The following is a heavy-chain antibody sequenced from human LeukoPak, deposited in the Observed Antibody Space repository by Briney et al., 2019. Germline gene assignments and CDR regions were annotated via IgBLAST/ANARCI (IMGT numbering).Heavy chain of an antibody. D-gene: IGHD3-3*01. CDR2: ISYDGSNK. J-gene: IGHJ4*02. CDR3: AKDFGYYDFWSGPLDY. V-gene: IGHV3-30*18. CDR1: GFTFSSYG. Sequence: PGRSLRLSCAASGFTFSSYGMHWVRQAPGKGLEWVAVISYDGSNKYYADSVKGRFTISRDNSKNTLYLQMNSLGAEDTAVYYCAKDFGYYDFWSGPLDYWGQGTLVTVSS.